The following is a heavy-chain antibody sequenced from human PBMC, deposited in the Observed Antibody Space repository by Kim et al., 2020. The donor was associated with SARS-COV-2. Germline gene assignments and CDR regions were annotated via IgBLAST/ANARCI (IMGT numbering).Heavy chain of an antibody. CDR2: NP. CDR3: AKGLQWLPRH. J-gene: IGHJ4*02. V-gene: IGHV1-3*01. D-gene: IGHD6-19*01. Sequence: NPKYSQKFQGRVTITRDTSASTAYMELSSLRSEDTAVYYCAKGLQWLPRHWGQGTLVTVSS.